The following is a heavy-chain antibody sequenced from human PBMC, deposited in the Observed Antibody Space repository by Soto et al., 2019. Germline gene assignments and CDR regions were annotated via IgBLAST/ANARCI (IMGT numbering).Heavy chain of an antibody. CDR2: IWYDGSNK. V-gene: IGHV3-33*01. CDR3: AREGRQRYCSGGSCYSRAFDI. Sequence: QVQLVESGGGVVQPGRSLRLSCAASGFTFSSYGMHWVRQAPGKGLEWVAVIWYDGSNKYYADSVKGRFTISRDNSKNTRYLQMNSLRAEDTAVYYCAREGRQRYCSGGSCYSRAFDIWGQGTMVTVSS. D-gene: IGHD2-15*01. CDR1: GFTFSSYG. J-gene: IGHJ3*02.